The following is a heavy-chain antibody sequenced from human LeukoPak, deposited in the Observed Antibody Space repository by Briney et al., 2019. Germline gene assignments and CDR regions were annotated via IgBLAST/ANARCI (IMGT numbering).Heavy chain of an antibody. D-gene: IGHD3-16*02. J-gene: IGHJ3*02. CDR2: INPNSGGT. V-gene: IGHV1-2*04. CDR1: GYTFTGYY. Sequence: ASVKVSCKASGYTFTGYYMHWVRQAPGQGLEWMGWINPNSGGTNYAQKFQGWVTMTRDTFISTAYMELSRLRSDDTAVYYCARASGPAGNYDYVWGSYRYNDDAFDIWGQGTMVTVSS. CDR3: ARASGPAGNYDYVWGSYRYNDDAFDI.